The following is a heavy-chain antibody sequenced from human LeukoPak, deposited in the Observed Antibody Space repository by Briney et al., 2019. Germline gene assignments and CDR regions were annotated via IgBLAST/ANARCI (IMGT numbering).Heavy chain of an antibody. J-gene: IGHJ4*02. CDR3: AKDRGRDSSGFYLHFDY. D-gene: IGHD3-22*01. CDR1: GFTFSSYG. V-gene: IGHV3-30*02. Sequence: GGSLRLSCAASGFTFSSYGMHWVRQAPGKGLEGVSFIRYDGNSNYYVGSVKGRFTISRDNSKNTLYLQMNSLRAEDTAVYYCAKDRGRDSSGFYLHFDYWGQGALVTVSS. CDR2: IRYDGNSN.